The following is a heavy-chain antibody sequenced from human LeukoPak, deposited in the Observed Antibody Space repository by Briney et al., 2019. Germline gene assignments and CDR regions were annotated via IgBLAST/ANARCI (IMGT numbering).Heavy chain of an antibody. CDR2: FGTDGNT. J-gene: IGHJ6*02. Sequence: AGPPLLNSEGSGFTLSGKAVGRVGRRIGKGKKWVSGFGTDGNTHYAESVRGRFDISRDTSKTTVYLQMNSLRAEDTALYYCARDLHYWVAMDVWGQGTTVTVSS. CDR1: GFTLSGKA. V-gene: IGHV3-23*01. CDR3: ARDLHYWVAMDV. D-gene: IGHD2-8*02.